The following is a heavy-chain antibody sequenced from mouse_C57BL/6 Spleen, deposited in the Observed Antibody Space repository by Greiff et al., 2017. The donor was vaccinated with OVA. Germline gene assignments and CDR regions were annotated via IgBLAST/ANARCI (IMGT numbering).Heavy chain of an antibody. CDR3: ANYYGSSYGGFDY. CDR2: INPNNGGT. D-gene: IGHD1-1*01. V-gene: IGHV1-26*01. J-gene: IGHJ2*01. CDR1: GYTFTDYY. Sequence: EVQLQQSGPELVKPGASVKISCKASGYTFTDYYMNWVKQSHGKSLAWIGDINPNNGGTSYNQKFKGKATLTVDKSSSTAYMELRSLTSEDSADYYCANYYGSSYGGFDYWGQGTTLTVSS.